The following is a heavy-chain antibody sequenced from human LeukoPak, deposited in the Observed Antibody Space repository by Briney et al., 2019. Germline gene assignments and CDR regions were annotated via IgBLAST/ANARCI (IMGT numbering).Heavy chain of an antibody. D-gene: IGHD5-18*01. CDR3: AKGRGYTYGFDY. J-gene: IGHJ4*02. V-gene: IGHV3-23*01. CDR2: ISPAGDYI. CDR1: GFTFSSFA. Sequence: GGSLRLSCAASGFTFSSFAMSWVRQASGKGLEWVSAISPAGDYIYYADSVRGRFTTSRDNSMNTLYLQMNSLRAEDTAVYYCAKGRGYTYGFDYWGQGTLVTVSS.